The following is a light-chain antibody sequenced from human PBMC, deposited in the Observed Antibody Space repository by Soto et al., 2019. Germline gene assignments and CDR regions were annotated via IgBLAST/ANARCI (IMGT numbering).Light chain of an antibody. Sequence: DIQMTQSPSYVSASVGDRVTITCRASQGIKNWLAWYQQKPGKAPNLLIYTGSSLQSGVPSRFSGSGSGTDFTLTINSLQPEDFATYYCQQAASFPITFGQGTRLE. J-gene: IGKJ5*01. V-gene: IGKV1-12*01. CDR3: QQAASFPIT. CDR2: TGS. CDR1: QGIKNW.